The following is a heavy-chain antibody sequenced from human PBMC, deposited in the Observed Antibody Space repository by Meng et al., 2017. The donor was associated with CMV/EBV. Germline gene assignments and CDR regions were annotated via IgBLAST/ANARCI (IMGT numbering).Heavy chain of an antibody. CDR1: GFTFSSYS. D-gene: IGHD2-8*01. Sequence: GGSLRLSCAASGFTFSSYSMNWVRQAPGKGLEWVSYISSSGSTIYYADSVKGRFTISRDNAKNSLYLQMNSLRAEDTAVYYCARGYCTNGVCYQRGGNDYWGQGTLVTVSS. J-gene: IGHJ4*02. CDR3: ARGYCTNGVCYQRGGNDY. V-gene: IGHV3-48*04. CDR2: ISSSGSTI.